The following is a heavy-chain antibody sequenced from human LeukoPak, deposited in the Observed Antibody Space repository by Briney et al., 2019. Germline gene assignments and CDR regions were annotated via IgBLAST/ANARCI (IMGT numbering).Heavy chain of an antibody. V-gene: IGHV3-23*01. CDR3: AKDGAWLRFDD. CDR2: TSGSGDTT. J-gene: IGHJ4*02. D-gene: IGHD5-12*01. Sequence: PVQPLDSPLATSGSGDTTYYADSVKGRFTISRDDVKSTLYLQMKNLRAEDTAVYYCAKDGAWLRFDDWGQGILVTVSS.